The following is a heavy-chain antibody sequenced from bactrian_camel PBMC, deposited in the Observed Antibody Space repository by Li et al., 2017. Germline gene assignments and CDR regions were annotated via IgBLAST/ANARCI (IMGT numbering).Heavy chain of an antibody. V-gene: IGHV3S53*01. J-gene: IGHJ4*01. CDR3: VASAGSWVVRCGLSQSAYQY. Sequence: HVQLVESGGGSVQAGGSLRLSCTAPGFTSNMCGMNWYRRAAGKQREYISSISFDGSTTYGDSVKGRFTISKDSGKLAPYLQMDSLTPDDTAMYYCVASAGSWVVRCGLSQSAYQYWGQGTQVTVSS. CDR2: ISFDGST. CDR1: GFTSNMCG. D-gene: IGHD3*01.